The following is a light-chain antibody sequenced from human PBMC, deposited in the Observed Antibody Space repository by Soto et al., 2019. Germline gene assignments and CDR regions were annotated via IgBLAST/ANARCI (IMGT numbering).Light chain of an antibody. J-gene: IGKJ4*01. CDR3: QRLGT. CDR1: QSVSNY. V-gene: IGKV3-11*01. Sequence: EIVLTQSPATLSLSPVEIATLSCRASQSVSNYLAWYQQKRGQAPRLLIYDASNRATGIPARFSGSGSGTDFTLTISSLEPEDFAVYYCQRLGTFGGGTNVDI. CDR2: DAS.